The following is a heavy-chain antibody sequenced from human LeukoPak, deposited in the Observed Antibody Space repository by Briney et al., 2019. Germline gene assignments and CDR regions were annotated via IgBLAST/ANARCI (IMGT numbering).Heavy chain of an antibody. CDR3: ARVVTYCSGGSCHRWFDY. Sequence: ASVKVSCKASGYTFTSYDINWVRQATGQGLEWMGWMNPNSGNTGYAQKFQGRVTMTTDTSTSTAYMELRSLRSDDTAVYYCARVVTYCSGGSCHRWFDYWGQGTLVTVSS. D-gene: IGHD2-15*01. J-gene: IGHJ4*02. V-gene: IGHV1-8*02. CDR2: MNPNSGNT. CDR1: GYTFTSYD.